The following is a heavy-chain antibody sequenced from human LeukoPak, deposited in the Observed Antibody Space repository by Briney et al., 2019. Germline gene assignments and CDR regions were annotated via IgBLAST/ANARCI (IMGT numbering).Heavy chain of an antibody. J-gene: IGHJ5*02. V-gene: IGHV1-69*01. D-gene: IGHD6-13*01. Sequence: SVKVSCKASGGTFSRYALSWVRQAAGQGLEWMGGIIPIFGTANYAQKFQGRVTITADESTSTAYMELSSLRSEDTAVYYCARGAAAGTIVNWFDPWGQGTLVTVSS. CDR1: GGTFSRYA. CDR3: ARGAAAGTIVNWFDP. CDR2: IIPIFGTA.